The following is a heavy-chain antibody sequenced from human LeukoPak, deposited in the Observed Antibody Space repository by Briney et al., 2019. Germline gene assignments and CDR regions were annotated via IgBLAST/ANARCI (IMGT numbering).Heavy chain of an antibody. Sequence: SETLSLTCTVSGGSIGSSSYYWGWIRQPPGKGLEWIGTVYYSGITYYNPSLKSRVTISVDTSKNQFSLKLSSVTAADTAVYYCARGDPTTHYFDYWGQGTLVTVSS. D-gene: IGHD1-14*01. CDR2: VYYSGIT. CDR3: ARGDPTTHYFDY. CDR1: GGSIGSSSYY. V-gene: IGHV4-39*07. J-gene: IGHJ4*02.